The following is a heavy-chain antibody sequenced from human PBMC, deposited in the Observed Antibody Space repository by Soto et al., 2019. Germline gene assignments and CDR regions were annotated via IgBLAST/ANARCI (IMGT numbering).Heavy chain of an antibody. Sequence: SETLSLTCTASGGSISSYYWSCIRQTPRKGLEWIGYIYYSGSTNYNPSLKSRVTISVDTSKNQFSLKLSSVTAADTAVYYCARGLKVSLYYYYGMDVWGQGTTGTVSS. CDR3: ARGLKVSLYYYYGMDV. V-gene: IGHV4-59*01. J-gene: IGHJ6*02. D-gene: IGHD3-16*01. CDR1: GGSISSYY. CDR2: IYYSGST.